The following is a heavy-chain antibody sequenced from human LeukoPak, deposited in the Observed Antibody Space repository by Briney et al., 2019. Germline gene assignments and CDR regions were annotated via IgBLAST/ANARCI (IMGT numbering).Heavy chain of an antibody. J-gene: IGHJ4*02. CDR1: GFTFSSYS. D-gene: IGHD3-22*01. Sequence: PGGSLRLSCAASGFTFSSYSMNWARQAPGKGLEWVSSISSSSSYIYYADSVKGRFTISRDNAKNSLYLQMNSLRAEDTAVYYCARDPPKYYYDSSGYYGSVLNYFDYWGQGTLVTVSS. V-gene: IGHV3-21*01. CDR3: ARDPPKYYYDSSGYYGSVLNYFDY. CDR2: ISSSSSYI.